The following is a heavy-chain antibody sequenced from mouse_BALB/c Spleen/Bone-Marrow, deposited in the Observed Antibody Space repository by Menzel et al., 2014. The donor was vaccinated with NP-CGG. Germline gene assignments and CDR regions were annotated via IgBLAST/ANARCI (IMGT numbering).Heavy chain of an antibody. Sequence: EAKLMESGGGLVKPGGSLKLSCAASGFTFSSYAMSWVRQTPEKRLEWVATISSGGSYTYYPDSVKGRFTISRDNAKNTLYLQMSSLRSEDTAMYYCARHDGYYAMDYWGQGTSVTVSS. CDR3: ARHDGYYAMDY. CDR1: GFTFSSYA. V-gene: IGHV5-9-3*01. D-gene: IGHD2-3*01. CDR2: ISSGGSYT. J-gene: IGHJ4*01.